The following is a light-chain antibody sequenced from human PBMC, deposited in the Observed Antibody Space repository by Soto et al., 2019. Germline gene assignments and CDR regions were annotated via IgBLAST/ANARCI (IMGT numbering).Light chain of an antibody. Sequence: EMVLTESPGTMSLSPGERATLSCRASQSVSSSLAWYQQRPGQAPSLLIYAASSRATGIPDRFSGTGSGTDFTLTISRLEPEDFALYYCQQYGTSPVTFGQGTKVDI. V-gene: IGKV3-20*01. CDR3: QQYGTSPVT. J-gene: IGKJ1*01. CDR1: QSVSSS. CDR2: AAS.